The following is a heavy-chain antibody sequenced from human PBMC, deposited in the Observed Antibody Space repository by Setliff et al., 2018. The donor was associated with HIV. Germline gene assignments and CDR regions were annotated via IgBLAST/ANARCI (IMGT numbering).Heavy chain of an antibody. CDR2: IYYTGST. D-gene: IGHD4-17*01. J-gene: IGHJ4*02. V-gene: IGHV4-59*11. CDR3: ARDRYGDYAYFDY. Sequence: SETLSLTCSVSGGSISNHYWSWIRQPPGKGLEWIGYIYYTGSTNYNPSLKSRVTISVDTSKNQLSLKLSSVTAADTAVYYCARDRYGDYAYFDYWGQGTLVTVSS. CDR1: GGSISNHY.